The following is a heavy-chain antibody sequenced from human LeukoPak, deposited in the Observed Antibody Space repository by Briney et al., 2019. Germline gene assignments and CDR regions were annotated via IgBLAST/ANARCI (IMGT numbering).Heavy chain of an antibody. CDR2: ISGSGGTT. CDR3: AEDSAL. J-gene: IGHJ1*01. D-gene: IGHD3-10*01. CDR1: GFTFSSYD. V-gene: IGHV3-23*01. Sequence: GGSLRLSCAASGFTFSSYDMRWVRQAPGKGLEWVSSISGSGGTTYYADSVKGRFTISRDNSKNTLDLHMYSLRAEDTAVYYCAEDSALWGQGTLVTVSS.